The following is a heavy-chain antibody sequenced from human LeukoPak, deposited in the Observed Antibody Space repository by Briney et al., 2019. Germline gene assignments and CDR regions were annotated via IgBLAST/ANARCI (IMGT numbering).Heavy chain of an antibody. D-gene: IGHD6-19*01. J-gene: IGHJ4*02. V-gene: IGHV3-23*01. CDR3: AKTTAGYSSGRYPGWPVDY. Sequence: GGSLRLSCAASGFTFRSYDVYWVRQAPGKGLEWVSGISGSGGDTYFADSVKGRFTISRDNSKNTVFLQMDSLRAEDTAVYYCAKTTAGYSSGRYPGWPVDYWGQGTLVTVSS. CDR2: ISGSGGDT. CDR1: GFTFRSYD.